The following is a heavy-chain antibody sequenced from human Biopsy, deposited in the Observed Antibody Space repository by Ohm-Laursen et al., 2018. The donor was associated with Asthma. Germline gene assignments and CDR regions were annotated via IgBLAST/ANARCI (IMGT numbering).Heavy chain of an antibody. D-gene: IGHD3-10*01. J-gene: IGHJ4*02. CDR2: MSYDGSIK. CDR1: GFTFSSYG. V-gene: IGHV3-33*05. CDR3: ARGLDYSGRSGFDY. Sequence: SLRLSCAASGFTFSSYGMDWVRQAPGKGLEWVALMSYDGSIKDYAHSVKGRFTISRDNSMNTLYLHMNSLRVEDTAVYYCARGLDYSGRSGFDYWGQGTLVTVSS.